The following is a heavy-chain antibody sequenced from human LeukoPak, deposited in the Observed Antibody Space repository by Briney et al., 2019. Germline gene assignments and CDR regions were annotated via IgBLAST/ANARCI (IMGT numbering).Heavy chain of an antibody. CDR1: AGSISSYY. CDR3: AREGDGYYFDY. V-gene: IGHV4-59*01. D-gene: IGHD5-24*01. J-gene: IGHJ4*02. CDR2: IDNSGST. Sequence: PSETLSLTCTVSAGSISSYYWSWIRQPPGKGLEWIGYIDNSGSTNYNPSLKSRVTISLDTSKNQFSLKLSSVTAADTAVYYCAREGDGYYFDYWGQGTLVTVSS.